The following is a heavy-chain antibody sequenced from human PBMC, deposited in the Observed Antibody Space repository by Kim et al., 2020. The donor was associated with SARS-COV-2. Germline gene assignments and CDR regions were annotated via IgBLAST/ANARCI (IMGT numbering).Heavy chain of an antibody. V-gene: IGHV3-9*01. D-gene: IGHD1-26*01. CDR3: AKVTVYTADSGELFDY. J-gene: IGHJ4*02. Sequence: VKGLFTISRENAKNSLYLQMNSLRAEDTAWYFCAKVTVYTADSGELFDYWGQGTLVTVSS.